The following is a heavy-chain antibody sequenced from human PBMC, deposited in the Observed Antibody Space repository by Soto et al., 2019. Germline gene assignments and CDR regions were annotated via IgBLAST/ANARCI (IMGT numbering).Heavy chain of an antibody. CDR2: IIPIFGTA. CDR1: GGTFSSYA. CDR3: ARDGDLGSGSYCVY. J-gene: IGHJ4*02. D-gene: IGHD3-10*01. V-gene: IGHV1-69*01. Sequence: QVQLVQSGAEVKKPGSSVKVSCKASGGTFSSYAISWVRQAPGQGLEWMGGIIPIFGTANYAQKFQGRVTITADESTSTDYMELSSLRSEDTAVYYCARDGDLGSGSYCVYWGQGPLVTVSS.